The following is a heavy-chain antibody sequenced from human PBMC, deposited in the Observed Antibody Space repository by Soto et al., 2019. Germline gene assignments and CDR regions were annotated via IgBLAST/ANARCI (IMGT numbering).Heavy chain of an antibody. CDR3: GVSAGLDF. J-gene: IGHJ4*02. V-gene: IGHV1-18*01. Sequence: GASVKVSCKASGFSSTTYAFSWVRRAPGQGLEWMGLISADTGEPRYAQQFQGRVAMTTDTSTRTAYMELRGLTSDDTAVYYCGVSAGLDFWGQGTRVTVS. D-gene: IGHD6-13*01. CDR2: ISADTGEP. CDR1: GFSSTTYA.